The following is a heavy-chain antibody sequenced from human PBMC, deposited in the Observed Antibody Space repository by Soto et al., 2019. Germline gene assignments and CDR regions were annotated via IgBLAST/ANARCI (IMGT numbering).Heavy chain of an antibody. J-gene: IGHJ4*02. CDR1: GGTFSSYA. CDR2: IIPIFGNT. D-gene: IGHD3-3*01. Sequence: GASVKVSCKASGGTFSSYAISCVRQAPGQGLEWMGGIIPIFGNTNYAQKLQGRVTMTTDTSTSTAYMELRSLRSDDTAVYYCARAHAYYDFWSGYYPSRTIPEIPQHFDYWGQGTLVTVS. V-gene: IGHV1-69*05. CDR3: ARAHAYYDFWSGYYPSRTIPEIPQHFDY.